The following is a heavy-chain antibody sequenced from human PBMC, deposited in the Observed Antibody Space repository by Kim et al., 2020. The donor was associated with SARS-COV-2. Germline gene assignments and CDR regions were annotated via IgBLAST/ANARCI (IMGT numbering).Heavy chain of an antibody. CDR3: ARLSSYYDFWSGPGYYYYMDV. D-gene: IGHD3-3*01. CDR1: GYSFTSYW. CDR2: IYPGDSDT. Sequence: GESLKISCKGSGYSFTSYWIGWVRQMPGKGLEWMGIIYPGDSDTRYSPSFQGQVTISADKSISTAYLQLSSLKASDTAMYYCARLSSYYDFWSGPGYYYYMDVWGKGTTVTVSS. J-gene: IGHJ6*03. V-gene: IGHV5-51*01.